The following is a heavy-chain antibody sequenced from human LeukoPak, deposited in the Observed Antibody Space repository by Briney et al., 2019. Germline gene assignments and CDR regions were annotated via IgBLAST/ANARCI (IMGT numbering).Heavy chain of an antibody. CDR2: ISGSGGST. V-gene: IGHV3-23*01. J-gene: IGHJ4*02. D-gene: IGHD1-26*01. Sequence: SGGSRRLSCEASGFTYSNYAMNWVRQAPGKGLEWVSAISGSGGSTYYADSVKGRFTISRDNSKNTLYLQMNSLRAEDTAVYYCARPIRGSYYDPHDYWGQGTLVTVSS. CDR3: ARPIRGSYYDPHDY. CDR1: GFTYSNYA.